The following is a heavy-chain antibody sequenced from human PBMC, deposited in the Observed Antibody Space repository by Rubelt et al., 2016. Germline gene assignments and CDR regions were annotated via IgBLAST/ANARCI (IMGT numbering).Heavy chain of an antibody. CDR3: ARQWVVGVSLVMHDWFDP. J-gene: IGHJ5*02. Sequence: QLQLQESGPGLVKPSETLSLTCTVSGGSISSSSYYWGWIRQPPGKGLEWIGSIYYSGSTYYNPSLKSRVTISVDTSKNQFSLGLASLTASDTAGYYCARQWVVGVSLVMHDWFDPWGQGTLVTVSS. CDR2: IYYSGST. D-gene: IGHD1-26*01. V-gene: IGHV4-39*01. CDR1: GGSISSSSYY.